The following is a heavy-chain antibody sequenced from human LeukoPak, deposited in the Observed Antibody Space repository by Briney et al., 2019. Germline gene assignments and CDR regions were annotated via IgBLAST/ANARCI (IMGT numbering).Heavy chain of an antibody. J-gene: IGHJ4*02. Sequence: GGSLRLSCAASGFTFSSYSMNWVRQAPGKGLEWVSSISSSSSYIYYADSVKGRFTISRDNAKNSLYLQMNSLRAEDTAVYYCARSSLERHYSFDFWGRGTLVTVSS. CDR1: GFTFSSYS. CDR3: ARSSLERHYSFDF. V-gene: IGHV3-21*01. D-gene: IGHD1-1*01. CDR2: ISSSSSYI.